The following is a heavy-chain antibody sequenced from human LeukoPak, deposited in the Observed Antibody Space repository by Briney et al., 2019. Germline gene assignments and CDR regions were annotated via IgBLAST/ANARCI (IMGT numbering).Heavy chain of an antibody. D-gene: IGHD2-2*01. CDR3: ARESFYDGDY. CDR1: GFTFSNFA. J-gene: IGHJ4*02. V-gene: IGHV3-21*01. Sequence: PGGSLRLSCAASGFTFSNFAMSWVRQAPGKGLEWVSSISSSSRYIYYADSVKGRFTISRDNAKKSLYLQMNSLRAEDTAVYYCARESFYDGDYWGQGTLVTVSS. CDR2: ISSSSRYI.